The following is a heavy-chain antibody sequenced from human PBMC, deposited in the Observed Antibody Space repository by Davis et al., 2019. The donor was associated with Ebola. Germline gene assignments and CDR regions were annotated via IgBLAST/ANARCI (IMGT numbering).Heavy chain of an antibody. CDR1: GFTLSSYS. CDR3: ARVRRGGYDYDY. J-gene: IGHJ4*02. CDR2: ISSSSSYI. D-gene: IGHD5-12*01. Sequence: GSLRLSCAASGFTLSSYSMNWVRQAPGKGLEWVSSISSSSSYIYYADSVKGRFTISRDNAKNSLYLQMNSLRAEDTAVYYCARVRRGGYDYDYWGQGTLVTVSS. V-gene: IGHV3-21*01.